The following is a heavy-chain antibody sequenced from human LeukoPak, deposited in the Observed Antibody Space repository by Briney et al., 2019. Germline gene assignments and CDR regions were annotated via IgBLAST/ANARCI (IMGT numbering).Heavy chain of an antibody. J-gene: IGHJ6*03. V-gene: IGHV4-61*02. CDR2: IYTSGST. D-gene: IGHD3-3*01. CDR3: ARESGFWSGYYNYYYYCMDV. Sequence: SETLSLTCTVSGGSISSGSYYWSWIRQPAGKGLEWIGRIYTSGSTNYNPSLKSRVTISVDTSKNQFSLKLSSVTAADTAVYYCARESGFWSGYYNYYYYCMDVWGKGTTVTVSS. CDR1: GGSISSGSYY.